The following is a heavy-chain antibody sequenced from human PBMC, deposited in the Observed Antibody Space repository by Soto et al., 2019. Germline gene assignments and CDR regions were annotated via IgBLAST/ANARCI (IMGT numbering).Heavy chain of an antibody. D-gene: IGHD2-21*02. J-gene: IGHJ6*02. Sequence: ASETLSLTCTVSGGSISYEYYHWTWIRQSPGKGLEWIGYIHYSGSIIYNPSFKSRVTISVDTSKNQFSLQLSSVTAAATAVYFCAREDDGGDRDYYGLDVWGQGTTVTVSS. CDR1: GGSISYEYYH. V-gene: IGHV4-30-4*08. CDR2: IHYSGSI. CDR3: AREDDGGDRDYYGLDV.